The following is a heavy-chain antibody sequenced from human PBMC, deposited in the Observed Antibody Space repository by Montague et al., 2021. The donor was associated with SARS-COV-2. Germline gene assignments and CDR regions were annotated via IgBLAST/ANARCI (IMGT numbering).Heavy chain of an antibody. CDR3: ARTSRGSRYFYGVDV. CDR2: IFRSGAT. D-gene: IGHD3-10*01. V-gene: IGHV4-59*01. CDR1: GDSISDYY. J-gene: IGHJ6*02. Sequence: TLFLTCTVSGDSISDYYWSWIRQPPGMGLEWIGYIFRSGATNYNPPLKSRVIISLDTSKSQFSLRLSSVTAADTAIYYCARTSRGSRYFYGVDVWGQGTTVTVSS.